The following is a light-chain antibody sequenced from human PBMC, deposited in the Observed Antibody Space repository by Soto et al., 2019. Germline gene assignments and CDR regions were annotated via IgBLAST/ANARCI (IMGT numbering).Light chain of an antibody. CDR2: EVS. V-gene: IGLV2-14*01. CDR1: SSDVGGYNY. J-gene: IGLJ1*01. CDR3: QSYDSSLSGYV. Sequence: QSVLAQPASVSGSPGQSITISCTGTSSDVGGYNYVSWYQQHPGKAPKLMIYEVSNRPSGVPDRFSGSKSGTSASLAITGLQAEDEAEYYCQSYDSSLSGYVFGIGTKVTVL.